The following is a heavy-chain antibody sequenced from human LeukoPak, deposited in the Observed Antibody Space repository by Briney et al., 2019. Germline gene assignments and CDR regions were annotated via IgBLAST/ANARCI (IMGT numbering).Heavy chain of an antibody. CDR2: LYSGGTT. D-gene: IGHD3-22*01. Sequence: GGSLRLSCVVSGFTVSSNYMSWVRQAPGKGLEWVSILYSGGTTLYADSVKGRFTISRDNSKNTLYLQLNSLRAEDTAVYCCARDLSGYDSSGYYPYWGQGTLVTVSS. CDR3: ARDLSGYDSSGYYPY. CDR1: GFTVSSNY. J-gene: IGHJ4*01. V-gene: IGHV3-66*01.